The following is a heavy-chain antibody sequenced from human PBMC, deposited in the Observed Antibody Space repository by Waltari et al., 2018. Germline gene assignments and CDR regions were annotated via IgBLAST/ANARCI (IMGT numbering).Heavy chain of an antibody. D-gene: IGHD3-16*02. CDR1: GGSISSYY. V-gene: IGHV4-59*01. J-gene: IGHJ4*02. CDR2: IYYSGST. CDR3: ARGTLGELSFYYFDY. Sequence: QVQLQESGPGLVKPSETLSLTCTVSGGSISSYYWSWIRQPPGKGLEWIGYIYYSGSTNDNPSLKSRVTISVDTSKNQFSLKLSSVTAADTAVYYCARGTLGELSFYYFDYWGQGTLVTVSS.